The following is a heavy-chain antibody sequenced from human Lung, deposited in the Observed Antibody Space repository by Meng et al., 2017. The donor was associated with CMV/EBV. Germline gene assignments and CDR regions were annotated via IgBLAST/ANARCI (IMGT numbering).Heavy chain of an antibody. D-gene: IGHD3-16*01. Sequence: GSLRLSCAVYGGSFSGYYWSWIRQPPGKGLEWMGEINHSGSTNYNPSLKSRVTISVDTYKNQFSRKLSSVTAADTAVYYCAGEQGAFWGQGTLVTVSS. V-gene: IGHV4-34*01. CDR1: GGSFSGYY. CDR2: INHSGST. CDR3: AGEQGAF. J-gene: IGHJ4*02.